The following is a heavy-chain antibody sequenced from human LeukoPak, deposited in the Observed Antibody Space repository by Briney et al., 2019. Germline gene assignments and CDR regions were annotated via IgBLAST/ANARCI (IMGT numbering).Heavy chain of an antibody. CDR1: GGSIGTSHYY. CDR2: IYFSGST. CDR3: ARHLGYSYGYGYYYYYYMDV. D-gene: IGHD5-18*01. Sequence: SETLSLTCTVSGGSIGTSHYYWGWLRQPPGKGLEWIGSIYFSGSTNYNPSLKSRVTISVDTSKNQFSLKLSSVTAADTAVYYCARHLGYSYGYGYYYYYYMDVWGKGTTVTISS. J-gene: IGHJ6*03. V-gene: IGHV4-39*01.